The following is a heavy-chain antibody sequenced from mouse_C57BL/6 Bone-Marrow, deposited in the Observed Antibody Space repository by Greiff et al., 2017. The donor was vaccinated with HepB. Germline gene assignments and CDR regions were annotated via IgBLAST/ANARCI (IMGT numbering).Heavy chain of an antibody. CDR2: IYPGDGDT. V-gene: IGHV1-82*01. CDR3: ARYDGYYGGFYYFDY. CDR1: GYAFSSSW. D-gene: IGHD2-3*01. J-gene: IGHJ2*01. Sequence: QVQLQHSGPELVKPGASVKISCKASGYAFSSSWMNWVKQRPGKGLEWIGRIYPGDGDTNYNGKFKGKATLTADKSSSTAYMQLSSLTSEDSAVYFCARYDGYYGGFYYFDYWGQGTTLTVSS.